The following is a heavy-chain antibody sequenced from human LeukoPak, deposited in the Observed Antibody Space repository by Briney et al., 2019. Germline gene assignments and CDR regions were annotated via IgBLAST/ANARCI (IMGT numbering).Heavy chain of an antibody. D-gene: IGHD4-23*01. CDR2: INPSGGST. CDR3: ARDNSVEDTAWWFDP. CDR1: GYTLTSYY. Sequence: ASVKVSCKASGYTLTSYYMHWVRQAPGQGLEWMGIINPSGGSTSYAQKLQGRVTMTRDMSTSTDYMELSSLRSEDTAVYYCARDNSVEDTAWWFDPWGQGTLVTVSS. V-gene: IGHV1-46*01. J-gene: IGHJ5*02.